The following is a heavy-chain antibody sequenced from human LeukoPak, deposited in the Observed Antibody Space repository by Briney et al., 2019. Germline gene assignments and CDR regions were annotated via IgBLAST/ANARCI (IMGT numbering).Heavy chain of an antibody. CDR2: INPNSGGT. V-gene: IGHV1-2*02. D-gene: IGHD6-13*01. CDR1: GYTFTGYY. J-gene: IGHJ6*02. CDR3: ARLQQLVYYYYGMDV. Sequence: ASVKVSCKASGYTFTGYYMHWVRQAPGQGLEWMGWINPNSGGTNYAQKFQGRVTMTRDTSISTAYMELSRLRSGDTAVYYCARLQQLVYYYYGMDVWGQGTTVTVSS.